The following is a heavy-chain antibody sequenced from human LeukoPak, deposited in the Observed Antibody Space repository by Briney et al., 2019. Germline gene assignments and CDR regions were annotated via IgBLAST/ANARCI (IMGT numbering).Heavy chain of an antibody. D-gene: IGHD3-10*01. J-gene: IGHJ4*02. CDR1: GSTFSSYG. Sequence: GGSLRLSCAASGSTFSSYGMHWVRQAPGKGLEWVAVISYDGSNKYYADSVKGRFTISRDNSKNTLYLQMNNLRAEDTAVYYCARAKSVLLWFGGLEGFDYWGQGTLVTVSS. CDR2: ISYDGSNK. CDR3: ARAKSVLLWFGGLEGFDY. V-gene: IGHV3-30*03.